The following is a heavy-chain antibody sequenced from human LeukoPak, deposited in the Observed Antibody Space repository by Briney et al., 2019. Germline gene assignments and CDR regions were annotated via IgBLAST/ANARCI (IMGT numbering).Heavy chain of an antibody. CDR2: INQDGSEK. J-gene: IGHJ3*02. CDR3: AKDLGYSSTSCYRSYGAAFDI. CDR1: GFTFSSCW. D-gene: IGHD2-2*01. V-gene: IGHV3-7*03. Sequence: GGTLRLSCAAPGFTFSSCWMSWVRQAPGKGLEWVANINQDGSEKYYVASVKRRLTISRDNPKNTLYLQMPSLRAEDTAVYYCAKDLGYSSTSCYRSYGAAFDIWGQGTMVTVSS.